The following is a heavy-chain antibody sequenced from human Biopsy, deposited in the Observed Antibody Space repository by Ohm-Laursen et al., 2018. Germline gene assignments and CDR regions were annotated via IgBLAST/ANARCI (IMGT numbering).Heavy chain of an antibody. V-gene: IGHV3-30*03. D-gene: IGHD4-11*01. CDR2: SSYDGSNT. CDR3: ARDGKRWDYSTYFSWHFDL. J-gene: IGHJ2*01. Sequence: SLRLSCAASGFTFSDYALHWVRQAPGKGPEWVAVSSYDGSNTYHADSVRGRFTISRDNSKNTVDLQMNSLRAEDTAVYFCARDGKRWDYSTYFSWHFDLWGRGTLATVSS. CDR1: GFTFSDYA.